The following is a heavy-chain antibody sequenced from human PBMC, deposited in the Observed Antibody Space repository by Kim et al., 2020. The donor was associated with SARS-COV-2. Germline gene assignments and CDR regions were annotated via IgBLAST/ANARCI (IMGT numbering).Heavy chain of an antibody. D-gene: IGHD3-16*02. CDR3: AREGPVVY. V-gene: IGHV4-4*07. J-gene: IGHJ4*02. Sequence: SGSSNYNPHLKSRVTMSVDTSKSQLSLKMSSVTAADTAVYYCAREGPVVYWGQGTLVTVSS. CDR2: SGSS.